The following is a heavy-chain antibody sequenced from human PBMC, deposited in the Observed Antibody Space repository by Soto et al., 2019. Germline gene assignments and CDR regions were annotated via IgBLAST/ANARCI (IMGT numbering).Heavy chain of an antibody. V-gene: IGHV1-46*03. CDR3: AREGENAGPSGAFDI. D-gene: IGHD3-16*01. CDR2: INPSGGST. CDR1: GYTFTSYY. J-gene: IGHJ3*02. Sequence: ASVKVSCKASGYTFTSYYMHWVRQAPGQGLEWVGIINPSGGSTSYAQKFQGRVTMTRDTSTSTVYMELSSLRSEDTAVYYCAREGENAGPSGAFDIWGQGTMVTVSS.